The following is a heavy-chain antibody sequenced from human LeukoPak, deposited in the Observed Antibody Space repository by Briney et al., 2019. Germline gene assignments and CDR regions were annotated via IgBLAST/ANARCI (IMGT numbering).Heavy chain of an antibody. V-gene: IGHV4-59*08. CDR3: ARLWSRNWFDP. Sequence: SETLSLTCTVSGGSISSYYWSWIRQPPGKGLEWIGYIYCSGSTNYNPSLKSRVTISVDTSKNQFSLKLSSVTAADTAVYYCARLWSRNWFDPWGQGTLVTVSS. J-gene: IGHJ5*02. CDR1: GGSISSYY. CDR2: IYCSGST. D-gene: IGHD3-10*01.